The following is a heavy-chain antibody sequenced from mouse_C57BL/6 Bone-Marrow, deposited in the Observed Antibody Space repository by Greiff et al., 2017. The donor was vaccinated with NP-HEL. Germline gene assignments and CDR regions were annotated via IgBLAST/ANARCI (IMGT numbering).Heavy chain of an antibody. CDR3: ARDSSYEYYAMDY. CDR1: GYTFTDYY. V-gene: IGHV1-19*01. Sequence: EVKLVESGPVLVKPGASVKMSCKASGYTFTDYYMNWVKQSHGKSLEWIGVINPYNGGTSYNQKFKGKATLTVDKSSSTAYMELNSLTSEDSAVYYCARDSSYEYYAMDYWGQGTSVTVSS. D-gene: IGHD1-1*01. CDR2: INPYNGGT. J-gene: IGHJ4*01.